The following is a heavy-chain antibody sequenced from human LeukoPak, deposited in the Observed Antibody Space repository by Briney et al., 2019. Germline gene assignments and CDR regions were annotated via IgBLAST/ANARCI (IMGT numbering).Heavy chain of an antibody. D-gene: IGHD4-17*01. J-gene: IGHJ4*02. CDR1: GGSISSYY. V-gene: IGHV4-59*01. CDR3: ARERDYDFDF. Sequence: SETLSLTCTVSGGSISSYYWSWIRQPPGKGLEWVGDIYYSGSTNYNPSLKSRVTILVDTSKNQFSLKLSSVTAADTAVYYCARERDYDFDFWGQGTLVPVPS. CDR2: IYYSGST.